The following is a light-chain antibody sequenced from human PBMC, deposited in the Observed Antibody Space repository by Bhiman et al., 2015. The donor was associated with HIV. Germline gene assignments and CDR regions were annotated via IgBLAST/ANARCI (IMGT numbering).Light chain of an antibody. CDR3: SSLTSSITYV. CDR2: DVS. V-gene: IGLV2-14*03. J-gene: IGLJ1*01. CDR1: SSDVGGYNH. Sequence: QSALTQPASVSGSIGQSITISCTGTSSDVGGYNHVSWYQQHPGKAPKLMIYDVSNRPSGVSNRFSGSKSGNTASLTISGLQAEDEADYYCSSLTSSITYVFGTGTNVTVL.